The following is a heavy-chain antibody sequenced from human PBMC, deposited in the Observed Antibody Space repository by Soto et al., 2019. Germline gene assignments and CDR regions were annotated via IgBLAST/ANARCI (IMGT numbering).Heavy chain of an antibody. CDR1: GFTFNNAW. CDR2: VKSETDGGTG. V-gene: IGHV3-15*01. CDR3: TTDLRTGPERGNYDY. J-gene: IGHJ4*01. Sequence: EVHLVESGGGLVKPGGSLRLSCVASGFTFNNAWMSWVRQAPGKGLEWVGRVKSETDGGTGDYAAPVKGRFTSSRDDSRNTLYLQMNSLKAERTAVYYCTTDLRTGPERGNYDYWGQGTVVTVSS. D-gene: IGHD1-1*01.